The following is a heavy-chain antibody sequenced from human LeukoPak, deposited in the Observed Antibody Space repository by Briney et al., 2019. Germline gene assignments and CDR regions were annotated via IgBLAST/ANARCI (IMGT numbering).Heavy chain of an antibody. D-gene: IGHD3-10*01. CDR1: GFTFSRYA. V-gene: IGHV3-64*01. Sequence: PGGSLRLSCAASGFTFSRYAMHWVRQAPGKGLEYVSGISSNGGSTYYAHSVKGRFTISSDNSKNTLYLQMGSLRAEDMAVYYCARDPRYYYRSGSYYNEYFYYMDVWGKGTTVTVSS. CDR2: ISSNGGST. J-gene: IGHJ6*03. CDR3: ARDPRYYYRSGSYYNEYFYYMDV.